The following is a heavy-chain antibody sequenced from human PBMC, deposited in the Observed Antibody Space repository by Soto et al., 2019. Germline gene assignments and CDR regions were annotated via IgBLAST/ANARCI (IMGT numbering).Heavy chain of an antibody. CDR2: ISGSGGST. J-gene: IGHJ4*02. D-gene: IGHD6-19*01. CDR3: AKDLAGIAVAVSYYFDY. V-gene: IGHV3-23*01. Sequence: GGSLRLSCAASGFTFSSYAMSWVRQAPGKGLEWVSAISGSGGSTYYADSVKGRFTISRDNSKNTLYLQMNSLRAEDTAVYYCAKDLAGIAVAVSYYFDYWGQGTLVTVSS. CDR1: GFTFSSYA.